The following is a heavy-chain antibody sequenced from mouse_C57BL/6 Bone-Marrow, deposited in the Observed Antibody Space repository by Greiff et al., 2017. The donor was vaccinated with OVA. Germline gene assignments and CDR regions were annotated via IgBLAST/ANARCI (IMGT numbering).Heavy chain of an antibody. J-gene: IGHJ2*01. D-gene: IGHD2-5*01. CDR1: GYTFTSYW. CDR2: IDPENGDT. Sequence: VQLKQPGAELVRPGSSVKLSCKASGYTFTSYWMHWVKQRPEQGLEWIGWIDPENGDTEYASKFQGKATITADTSSNTAYLQLSSLTSEDTAVYYCTTYYSNFSHFDYWGQGTTLTVSS. CDR3: TTYYSNFSHFDY. V-gene: IGHV14-4*01.